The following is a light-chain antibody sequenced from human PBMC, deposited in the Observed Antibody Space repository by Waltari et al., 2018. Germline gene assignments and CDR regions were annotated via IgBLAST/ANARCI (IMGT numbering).Light chain of an antibody. Sequence: EIVLTQSPGTLSLSPGERATLSCRASQNVSRFLAWYQQKPGQAPRLLIYGASTRATGIPDRFSGSGSGTDFSLTISRLEPEDFAVYYCQKYDRLPATFGQGTKVEIK. J-gene: IGKJ1*01. CDR3: QKYDRLPAT. CDR2: GAS. CDR1: QNVSRF. V-gene: IGKV3-20*01.